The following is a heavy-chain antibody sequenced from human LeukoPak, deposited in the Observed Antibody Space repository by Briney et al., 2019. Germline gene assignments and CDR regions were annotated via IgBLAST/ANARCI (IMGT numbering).Heavy chain of an antibody. CDR3: ARDRVAAAGPLHWYFGL. Sequence: GGSLRLSCEASGFTFSSYWMSWVRQAPGKGLEWVANITQDGGEKYYVDSVKGRFTISRDNAKKSLYLQMNSLRAEDTAVYYCARDRVAAAGPLHWYFGLWGRGTQVTVSS. J-gene: IGHJ2*01. CDR1: GFTFSSYW. D-gene: IGHD6-13*01. CDR2: ITQDGGEK. V-gene: IGHV3-7*04.